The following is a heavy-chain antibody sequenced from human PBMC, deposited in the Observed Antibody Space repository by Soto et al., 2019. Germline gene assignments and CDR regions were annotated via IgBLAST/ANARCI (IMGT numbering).Heavy chain of an antibody. CDR1: GDTFSFYS. Sequence: QVQLVQSGAEVKRPGSSVKVSCKASGDTFSFYSINWVRQAPGLGLEWMGRVNPILSMSNYAQRFQGRVTMTADKSXXTAYMELSGLRSEXXAMYYCATSYGSGYRAFDHWGQGALVTVSS. D-gene: IGHD3-10*01. CDR3: ATSYGSGYRAFDH. CDR2: VNPILSMS. J-gene: IGHJ4*02. V-gene: IGHV1-69*04.